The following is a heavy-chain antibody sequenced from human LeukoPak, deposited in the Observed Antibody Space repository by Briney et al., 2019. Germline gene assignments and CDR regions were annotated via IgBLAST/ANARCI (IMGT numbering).Heavy chain of an antibody. J-gene: IGHJ4*02. CDR2: ISGGSST. CDR1: GFTFRNCA. V-gene: IGHV3-23*01. Sequence: PGGSLRLSCAASGFTFRNCAMTWVRQAPGKGLEWVSAISGGSSTYFADSVKGRFTISRDNSENTVYLQMNSLRAEDTAVYYCAKKGGYDSSGYLPLEYWGQGTLVTVSS. D-gene: IGHD3-22*01. CDR3: AKKGGYDSSGYLPLEY.